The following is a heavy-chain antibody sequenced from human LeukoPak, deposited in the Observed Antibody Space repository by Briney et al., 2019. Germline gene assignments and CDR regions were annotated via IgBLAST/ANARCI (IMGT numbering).Heavy chain of an antibody. CDR1: GGSFSGYY. D-gene: IGHD6-13*01. V-gene: IGHV4-34*01. J-gene: IGHJ4*02. CDR2: INHSGST. CDR3: ARGIRTSSRTFKPVRPPGQYYFDY. Sequence: PSETLSLTCAVYGGSFSGYYWSWIRQPPGKGLEWIGEINHSGSTNYNPSLKSRVTISVDTSKNQFSLKLSSVTAADTAVYYCARGIRTSSRTFKPVRPPGQYYFDYWGQGTLVTVSS.